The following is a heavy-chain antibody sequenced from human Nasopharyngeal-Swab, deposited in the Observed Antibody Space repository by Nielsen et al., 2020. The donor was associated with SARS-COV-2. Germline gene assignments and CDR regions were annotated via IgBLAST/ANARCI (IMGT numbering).Heavy chain of an antibody. CDR2: IYPGDSDT. Sequence: KVSCKGSGYSFTSYWIGWVRQMPGKGLEWMGIIYPGDSDTRYSPSFQGQVTISADKSISTAYLQWSSLKASDTAVYYCARTYYYDSSGPEYFQHWGQGTLVTVSS. CDR1: GYSFTSYW. D-gene: IGHD3-22*01. CDR3: ARTYYYDSSGPEYFQH. J-gene: IGHJ1*01. V-gene: IGHV5-51*01.